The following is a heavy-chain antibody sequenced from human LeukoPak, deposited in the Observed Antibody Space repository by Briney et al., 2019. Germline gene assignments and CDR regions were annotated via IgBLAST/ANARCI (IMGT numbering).Heavy chain of an antibody. Sequence: ASVKVSCKASGGTFSNYAISWVRQAPGQGLEWMGGIIPIFGTANYAQKFRGRVTITADKSTRTAYMELSSLRSEDTAVYYCTRAYSSSWYDPNWFDPWGQGTLVTVSS. J-gene: IGHJ5*02. CDR3: TRAYSSSWYDPNWFDP. CDR2: IIPIFGTA. V-gene: IGHV1-69*06. D-gene: IGHD6-13*01. CDR1: GGTFSNYA.